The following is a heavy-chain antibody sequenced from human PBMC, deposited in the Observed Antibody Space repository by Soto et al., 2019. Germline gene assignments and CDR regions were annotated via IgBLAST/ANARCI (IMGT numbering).Heavy chain of an antibody. Sequence: GASVKVSCKASGGTFSSYAISWVRQAPGQGLEWMGGIIPIFGTANYAQKFQGRVTITADESTSTAYMELSSLRSEDTAVYYCAAQEEHDYGDYEGYGNAPFDYWGQGTLVTVS. CDR3: AAQEEHDYGDYEGYGNAPFDY. J-gene: IGHJ4*02. CDR2: IIPIFGTA. CDR1: GGTFSSYA. D-gene: IGHD4-17*01. V-gene: IGHV1-69*13.